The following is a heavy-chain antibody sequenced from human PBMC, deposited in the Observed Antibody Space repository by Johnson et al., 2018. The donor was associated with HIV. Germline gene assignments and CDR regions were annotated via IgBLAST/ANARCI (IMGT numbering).Heavy chain of an antibody. D-gene: IGHD2/OR15-2a*01. CDR2: ISYAGSNK. CDR1: GFTFSSYA. CDR3: VFFYASFDI. Sequence: QVQLVESGGGVVQPGRSLRLSCAASGFTFSSYAMHWVRPAPGKGLEWVAVISYAGSNKYYADSVKGRFTISRDNSKNTLYLQMHSLRAEDTAVYYCVFFYASFDIWGQGTMVTVSS. J-gene: IGHJ3*02. V-gene: IGHV3-30*04.